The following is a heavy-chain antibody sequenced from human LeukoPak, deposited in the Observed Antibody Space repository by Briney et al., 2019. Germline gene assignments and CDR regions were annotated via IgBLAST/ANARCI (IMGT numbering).Heavy chain of an antibody. CDR3: AREGITMIAPEMDV. CDR1: GGSISSYY. J-gene: IGHJ6*04. V-gene: IGHV4-59*01. CDR2: IYYSGST. Sequence: PSETLSLTCTVSGGSISSYYWSWIRQPPGKGLEWIGYIYYSGSTNYNPSLKSRVTISVDTSKNQFSLKLSSVTAADTAVYYCAREGITMIAPEMDVWGKGTTVTVSS. D-gene: IGHD3-22*01.